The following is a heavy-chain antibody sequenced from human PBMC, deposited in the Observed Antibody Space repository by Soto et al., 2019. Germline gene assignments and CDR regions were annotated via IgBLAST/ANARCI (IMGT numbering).Heavy chain of an antibody. V-gene: IGHV1-18*04. CDR3: ARVPTQRWLPSYFDY. CDR1: GYTFTSYG. Sequence: ASVKVSCKASGYTFTSYGISWVRQAPGQGLEWMGWISAYNGNTNYAQKLQGRVTMTTDTSTSTAYMELRSLRSDDTAVYYCARVPTQRWLPSYFDYWGQGTLVTVSS. J-gene: IGHJ4*02. CDR2: ISAYNGNT. D-gene: IGHD5-18*01.